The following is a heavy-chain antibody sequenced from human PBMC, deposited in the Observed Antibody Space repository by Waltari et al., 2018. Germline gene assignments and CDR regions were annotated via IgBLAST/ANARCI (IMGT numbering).Heavy chain of an antibody. Sequence: VQLVESGGGVVQPGRSLRLSCAASGFTFSSYAMHWVRPAPGKGLWWVAVISYDGSNNYYADAGEGRFITSRDNTKTSLYQQMNRLGGENTVVYYCAGEGLHSSCWPIDYWGQGTLVTVSS. V-gene: IGHV3-30-3*01. CDR3: AGEGLHSSCWPIDY. D-gene: IGHD6-13*01. CDR1: GFTFSSYA. CDR2: ISYDGSNN. J-gene: IGHJ4*02.